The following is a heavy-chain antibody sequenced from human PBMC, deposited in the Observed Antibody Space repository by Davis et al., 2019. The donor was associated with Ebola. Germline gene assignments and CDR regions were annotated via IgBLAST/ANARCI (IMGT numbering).Heavy chain of an antibody. Sequence: GESLKISCAASGFTFNSYGLSWVRQAPGKGLEWVSTISGTGGSTYYADSVRGRFTISRDNSKNTLDLQMNSLRAEDTALYYCAKLNYYGSGSYSELFYVMDVWGHGTTVTVSS. CDR1: GFTFNSYG. J-gene: IGHJ6*02. V-gene: IGHV3-23*01. CDR2: ISGTGGST. CDR3: AKLNYYGSGSYSELFYVMDV. D-gene: IGHD3-10*01.